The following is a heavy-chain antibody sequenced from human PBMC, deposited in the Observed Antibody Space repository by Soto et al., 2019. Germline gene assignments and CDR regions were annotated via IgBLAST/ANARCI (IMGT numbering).Heavy chain of an antibody. CDR1: GGTFSSYA. CDR3: ARKWSGYDYYYYYGMDV. CDR2: IIPIFGTA. Sequence: QVQLVQSGAEVKKPGSSVKVSCKASGGTFSSYAISWVRQAPGQGLEWMGGIIPIFGTANYAQKFQGRVTITADESTSTAYMELRSMRSEDTAVYDFARKWSGYDYYYYYGMDVRRQGTTVTVSS. V-gene: IGHV1-69*01. D-gene: IGHD3-3*01. J-gene: IGHJ6*02.